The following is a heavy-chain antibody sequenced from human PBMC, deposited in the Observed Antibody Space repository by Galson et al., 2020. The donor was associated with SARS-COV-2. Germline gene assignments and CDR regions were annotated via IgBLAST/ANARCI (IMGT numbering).Heavy chain of an antibody. CDR3: ARSWGGVLAAPTRLVYYYYYMDV. J-gene: IGHJ6*03. CDR1: GDSVSSHSAA. Sequence: SQTLSLTCSIPGDSVSSHSAARNWIRQSPSRGLEWLGRTYYRSKWYNDYAVSVKSRITINPDTSKNQFSLQLNSVTPEDTAVYYCARSWGGVLAAPTRLVYYYYYMDVWGKGTTVTVSS. D-gene: IGHD2-2*01. V-gene: IGHV6-1*01. CDR2: TYYRSKWYN.